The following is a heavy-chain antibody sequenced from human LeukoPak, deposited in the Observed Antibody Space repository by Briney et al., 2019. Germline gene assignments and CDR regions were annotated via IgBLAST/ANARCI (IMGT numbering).Heavy chain of an antibody. D-gene: IGHD6-19*01. Sequence: PGGSLRLSCAASGFTFSSYGMHWVRQAPDKGLEWVAFIRYDGSNKYYADSVKGRFTISRDNSKNTLYLQMNSLRAEDTAVYYCPKDPDQHRNGWYYFDYWGQGTLVTVSS. CDR3: PKDPDQHRNGWYYFDY. CDR1: GFTFSSYG. J-gene: IGHJ4*02. V-gene: IGHV3-30*02. CDR2: IRYDGSNK.